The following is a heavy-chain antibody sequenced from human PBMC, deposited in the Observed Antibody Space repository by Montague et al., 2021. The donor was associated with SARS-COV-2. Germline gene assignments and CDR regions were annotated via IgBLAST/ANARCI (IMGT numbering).Heavy chain of an antibody. D-gene: IGHD2/OR15-2a*01. J-gene: IGHJ4*02. CDR1: GFTFSDYA. Sequence: SLRLSCAASGFTFSDYAMNWVRQAPGKGLEWVSSINYRGTYYADSVRGRFTISRDNSKNTLYLQMHSLRAEDTAVYYCPRGLYAAYHWGQGTLVTVSS. CDR2: INYRGT. CDR3: PRGLYAAYH. V-gene: IGHV3-23*01.